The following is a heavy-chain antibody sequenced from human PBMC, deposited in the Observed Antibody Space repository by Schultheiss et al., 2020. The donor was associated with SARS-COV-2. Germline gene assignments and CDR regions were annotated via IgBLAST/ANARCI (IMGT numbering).Heavy chain of an antibody. CDR1: GFTFSSYS. CDR2: ISSSSSYI. CDR3: ARTSTFSIAVAGTIPGNYYYGMDV. V-gene: IGHV3-21*01. Sequence: GGSLRLSCAASGFTFSSYSMNWVRQAPGKGLEWVSSISSSSSYIYYADSVKSRFTISRDNAKNSLYLQMNSLRAEDTAVYYCARTSTFSIAVAGTIPGNYYYGMDVWGQGTTVTVSS. J-gene: IGHJ6*02. D-gene: IGHD6-19*01.